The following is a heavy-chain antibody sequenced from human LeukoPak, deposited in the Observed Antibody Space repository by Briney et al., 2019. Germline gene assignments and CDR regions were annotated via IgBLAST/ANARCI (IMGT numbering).Heavy chain of an antibody. CDR3: ARGCGDQDAFDI. V-gene: IGHV4-34*01. CDR2: INHSGST. D-gene: IGHD4-17*01. J-gene: IGHJ3*02. CDR1: GGSFSGYH. Sequence: SETLSLTCAVYGGSFSGYHWSWIRQPPGKGLEWIGEINHSGSTNYNPSLKSRVTISVDTSKNQFSLKLSSVTAADTAVYYCARGCGDQDAFDIWGQGTMVTVSS.